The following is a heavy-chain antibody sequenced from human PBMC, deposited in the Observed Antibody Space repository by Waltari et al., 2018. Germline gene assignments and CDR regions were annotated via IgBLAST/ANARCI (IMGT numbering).Heavy chain of an antibody. CDR1: GFTFDNYA. V-gene: IGHV3-23*01. D-gene: IGHD3-10*01. Sequence: EVQLLESGGGLVQPGGSLRLSCAASGFTFDNYAMTWVHQAPGKGVEGVWEISGTGARTYYEGSVKGQFTVTRDSAKKTLFLQMNRLRVEDTAIYYCAKGQSQYGSGSCLDYWGQGTLVTVSS. CDR2: ISGTGART. J-gene: IGHJ4*02. CDR3: AKGQSQYGSGSCLDY.